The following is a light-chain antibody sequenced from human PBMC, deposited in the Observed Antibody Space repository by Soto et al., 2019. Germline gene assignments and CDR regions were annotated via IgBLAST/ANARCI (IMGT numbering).Light chain of an antibody. V-gene: IGLV1-51*01. CDR3: GSWDSSLSAYV. CDR1: SSNIGGNS. Sequence: SVLTQPPSVSAAPGQKVNISCSGSSSNIGGNSVSWYQQLPGTAPKLLIYDDDKRPSGIPDRFSGSKSGTSATLGITGFQTGDEADYYCGSWDSSLSAYVFATGTKVTVL. J-gene: IGLJ1*01. CDR2: DDD.